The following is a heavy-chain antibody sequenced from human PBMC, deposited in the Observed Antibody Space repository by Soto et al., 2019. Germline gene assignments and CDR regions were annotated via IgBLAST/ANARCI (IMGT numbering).Heavy chain of an antibody. V-gene: IGHV3-23*01. CDR1: GFTFNTFA. CDR3: AKHIGYYDFPWGFDS. Sequence: EVQLLESGGGLEQPGGSLRLSCAASGFTFNTFAMTWVRQAPGKGLEWVSFIGGTGGGAYYAGSVKGRFTISRDNSKNTVYLKMKRLRGEDTAVYYCAKHIGYYDFPWGFDSWGQGTLVIVSS. D-gene: IGHD3-3*01. CDR2: IGGTGGGA. J-gene: IGHJ1*01.